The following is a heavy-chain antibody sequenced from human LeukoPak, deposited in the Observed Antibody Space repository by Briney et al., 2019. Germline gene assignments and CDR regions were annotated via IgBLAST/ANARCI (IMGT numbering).Heavy chain of an antibody. V-gene: IGHV1-2*06. CDR2: INPNSGGT. J-gene: IGHJ4*02. CDR3: ARTYYYDSINFDY. Sequence: ASVKVSCKASGYTFTGYYIHWVRQAPGHGLEWMGRINPNSGGTNYAQKFQGRVTMTRDTSTSTVYMELSSLRSEDTAVYYCARTYYYDSINFDYWGQGTLVTVSS. D-gene: IGHD3-22*01. CDR1: GYTFTGYY.